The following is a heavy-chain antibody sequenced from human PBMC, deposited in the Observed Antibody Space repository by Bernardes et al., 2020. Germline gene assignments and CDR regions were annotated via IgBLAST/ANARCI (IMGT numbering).Heavy chain of an antibody. Sequence: GGSLRLSCAASGFTFSSYGMHWVRQAPGKGLEWVAVIWYDGSNKYYADSVKGRFTISRDNSKNTPYLQMNSLRAEDTAVYYCARLEGSLYYDFWSGYGTYYYYYGMDVWGQGTTVTVSS. CDR1: GFTFSSYG. V-gene: IGHV3-33*01. CDR2: IWYDGSNK. CDR3: ARLEGSLYYDFWSGYGTYYYYYGMDV. D-gene: IGHD3-3*01. J-gene: IGHJ6*02.